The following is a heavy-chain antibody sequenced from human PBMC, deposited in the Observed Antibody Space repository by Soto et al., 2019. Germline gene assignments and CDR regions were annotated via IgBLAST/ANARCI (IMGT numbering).Heavy chain of an antibody. CDR3: SRENWFQDY. J-gene: IGHJ4*02. CDR1: GFTFINYA. D-gene: IGHD3-10*01. Sequence: GGSLRLSCAASGFTFINYAMHWVRQAPGKGLEWVAVISYDGSNKYYADSVKGRFTISRDNAKNSLYLQMNSLRAGDTGLYYCSRENWFQDYWGQGTLVTVSS. V-gene: IGHV3-30-3*01. CDR2: ISYDGSNK.